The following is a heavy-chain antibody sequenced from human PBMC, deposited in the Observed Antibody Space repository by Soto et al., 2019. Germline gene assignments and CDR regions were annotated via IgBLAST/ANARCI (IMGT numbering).Heavy chain of an antibody. CDR2: IYYSGST. Sequence: SETLSLTCTVSGGSISSYYWSWIRQPPGKGLEWIGYIYYSGSTNYNPSLKSRVTISVDTSKNQFSLKLSSVTAADTAVYYCAILGGRRLRFLEWFLDYWGQGTLVTVSS. V-gene: IGHV4-59*08. J-gene: IGHJ4*02. CDR3: AILGGRRLRFLEWFLDY. CDR1: GGSISSYY. D-gene: IGHD3-3*01.